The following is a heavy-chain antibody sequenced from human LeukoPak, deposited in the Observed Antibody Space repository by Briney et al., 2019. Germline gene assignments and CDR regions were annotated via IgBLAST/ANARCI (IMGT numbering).Heavy chain of an antibody. J-gene: IGHJ5*02. Sequence: GGSLRLSCAASGFTVSDKSMTWVRQAQGKGLEWVSAISGSGGSTYYADSVKGRFTISRDNSKNTLYLQMNSLRAKDTAVYYCAKRSSGDYEEFDPWGQGTLVTVSS. CDR3: AKRSSGDYEEFDP. V-gene: IGHV3-23*01. D-gene: IGHD4-17*01. CDR1: GFTVSDKS. CDR2: ISGSGGST.